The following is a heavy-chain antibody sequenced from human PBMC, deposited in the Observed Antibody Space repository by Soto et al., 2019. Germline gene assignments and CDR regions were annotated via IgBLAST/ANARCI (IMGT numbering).Heavy chain of an antibody. CDR1: YGSISVSNVF. V-gene: IGHV4-39*01. J-gene: IGHJ4*02. D-gene: IGHD4-4*01. CDR3: ARTTGRHLDF. CDR2: IDYSGAA. Sequence: QLQLQESGPGLVKPWETLSLTCTVSYGSISVSNVFWGWVRQPPGKGLEWIGNIDYSGAAYFNPSLRTRVTFPVDTSKNQSSLTLYSVTAADTAVYYCARTTGRHLDFWGQGILVTVSS.